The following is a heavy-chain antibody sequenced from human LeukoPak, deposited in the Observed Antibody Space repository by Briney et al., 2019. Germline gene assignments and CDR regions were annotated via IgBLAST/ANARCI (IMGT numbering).Heavy chain of an antibody. V-gene: IGHV4-34*01. J-gene: IGHJ6*02. CDR2: INHSGST. CDR1: GGSFSGYY. CDR3: ARGYCSSTSCYSRSSYGMDV. Sequence: SETLSLTCAVYGGSFSGYYWSWIRQPPGKGLEWIGEINHSGSTNYNPSLKSRVTISVDTSKNQFSLKLSSVTAADTAVYYCARGYCSSTSCYSRSSYGMDVWGQGTTVTVSS. D-gene: IGHD2-2*01.